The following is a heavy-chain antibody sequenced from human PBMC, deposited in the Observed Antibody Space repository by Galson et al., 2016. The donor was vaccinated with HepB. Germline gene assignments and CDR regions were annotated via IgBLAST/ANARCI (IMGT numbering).Heavy chain of an antibody. V-gene: IGHV3-15*07. CDR3: AKQLPYGGNSRSPDY. J-gene: IGHJ4*02. CDR2: IKSKGDGETT. Sequence: SLRLPCAGSGFTLSHAWLNWVRQAPGKGLEWVGRIKSKGDGETTDYAAPVKGRVTTARDNSKNTLYLQMNSLRAEDTAVYYCAKQLPYGGNSRSPDYWGQGTLVTVSS. CDR1: GFTLSHAW. D-gene: IGHD4-23*01.